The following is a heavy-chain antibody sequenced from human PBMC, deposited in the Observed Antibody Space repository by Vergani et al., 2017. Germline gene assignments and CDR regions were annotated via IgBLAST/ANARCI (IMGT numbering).Heavy chain of an antibody. J-gene: IGHJ1*01. CDR1: GFTSSYYG. Sequence: QVHLVESGGGVVQPGRSLRLSCVVSGFTSSYYGMHWVRQAPGTGLEWVAVISYDGTQKYYADSLKGRFTISRDNSKSTLYLQMNSLRTEDTAVYYCATKSCRTSGCQIGYVREGGQGIVVTVSS. V-gene: IGHV3-30*03. D-gene: IGHD1-1*01. CDR3: ATKSCRTSGCQIGYVRE. CDR2: ISYDGTQK.